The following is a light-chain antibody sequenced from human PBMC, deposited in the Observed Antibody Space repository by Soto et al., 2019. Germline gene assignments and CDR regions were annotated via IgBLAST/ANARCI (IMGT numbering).Light chain of an antibody. Sequence: EIVLTQSPATLSLSPGERATLSCRASQSVSSYLAWYQQKHGQAPRLLIYDAYNRATGIPARFSGSGSGTDFTLTISSLEPEDFAVYYCQQRSNWPRTFGQGTKVEIK. CDR2: DAY. CDR3: QQRSNWPRT. CDR1: QSVSSY. J-gene: IGKJ1*01. V-gene: IGKV3-11*01.